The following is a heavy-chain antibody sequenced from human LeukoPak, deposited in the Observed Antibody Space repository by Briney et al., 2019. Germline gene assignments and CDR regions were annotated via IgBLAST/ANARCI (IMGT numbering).Heavy chain of an antibody. CDR3: ARDILLST. V-gene: IGHV3-23*01. CDR2: ISFSGDSI. J-gene: IGHJ3*01. Sequence: GGSLRLSCAASGFTFSDSAMTWVRQAPGKGLEWVSLISFSGDSIYYADSVRGRFTISRDNSKDTLYLQRNSLRAEDTAIYYCARDILLSTWGLGTMVTVSS. D-gene: IGHD3-10*01. CDR1: GFTFSDSA.